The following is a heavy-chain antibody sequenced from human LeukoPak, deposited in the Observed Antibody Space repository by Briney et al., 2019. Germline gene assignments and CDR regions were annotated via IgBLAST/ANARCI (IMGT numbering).Heavy chain of an antibody. V-gene: IGHV3-53*01. CDR2: IYSGGST. D-gene: IGHD1-26*01. CDR3: ARGSSGSYSDSFDI. Sequence: PGGSPRLSCAASGFTFSSNYMSLVRQAPGKGLEWVSVIYSGGSTYYADSVTGRFTISRRNSKNTLYLQMKSLGAEDPAVYYCARGSSGSYSDSFDIWGQGTMVTVSS. J-gene: IGHJ3*02. CDR1: GFTFSSNY.